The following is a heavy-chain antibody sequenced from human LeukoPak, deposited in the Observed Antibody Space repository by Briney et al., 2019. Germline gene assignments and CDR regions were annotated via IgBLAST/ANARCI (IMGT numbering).Heavy chain of an antibody. V-gene: IGHV3-7*01. CDR1: GFTFTSYW. Sequence: GGSLRLSCTASGFTFTSYWMTWVRQAPGKGLEWVASIKADGSVIYYVGSVKGRFTISRDNAKNSLYLQMNSLRAEDTAVYYCAREKLGWAYFDHWGQGALVTVSS. CDR3: AREKLGWAYFDH. CDR2: IKADGSVI. J-gene: IGHJ4*02. D-gene: IGHD7-27*01.